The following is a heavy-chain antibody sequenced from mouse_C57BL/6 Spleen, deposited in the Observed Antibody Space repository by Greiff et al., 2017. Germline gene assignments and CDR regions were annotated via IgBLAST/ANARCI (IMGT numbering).Heavy chain of an antibody. CDR2: IRNKANNHAT. J-gene: IGHJ4*01. CDR1: GFTFSDAW. D-gene: IGHD2-3*01. CDR3: TGVTTLYYYAMDY. Sequence: EVQLKESGGGLVQPGGSMKLSCAASGFTFSDAWMDWVRQSPEKGLEWVAEIRNKANNHATYYAESVKGRFTISRDDSKSSVYLQMNSLRAEDTGIYYCTGVTTLYYYAMDYWGQGTSVTVSS. V-gene: IGHV6-6*01.